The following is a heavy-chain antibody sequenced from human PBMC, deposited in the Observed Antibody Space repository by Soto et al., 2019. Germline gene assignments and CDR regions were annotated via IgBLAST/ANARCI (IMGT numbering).Heavy chain of an antibody. CDR3: AKSLEYSYGPVGY. Sequence: GGSLRLSCAASGFTFSTYAMSWVRQAPGKGLEWVSAISGGGGSKYYADSVKGRFTISRDNSKNTLYLQMNSLRAEDTAVYYCAKSLEYSYGPVGYWGQGTLVTVSS. CDR2: ISGGGGSK. CDR1: GFTFSTYA. V-gene: IGHV3-23*01. D-gene: IGHD5-18*01. J-gene: IGHJ4*02.